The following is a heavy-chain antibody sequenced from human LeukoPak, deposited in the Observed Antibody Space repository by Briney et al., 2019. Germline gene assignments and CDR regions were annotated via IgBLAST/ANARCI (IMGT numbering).Heavy chain of an antibody. V-gene: IGHV4-61*05. Sequence: PSETLSLTCTVSGGSISSSNYYWAWIRQPPGKGLEWIGYISYSGSTKYNPSLKSRVTISVDTSKNQFSLKLNSVTAADTAVYYCARAGYGGIVEAFDIWGQGTMVTVSS. D-gene: IGHD4-23*01. J-gene: IGHJ3*02. CDR3: ARAGYGGIVEAFDI. CDR1: GGSISSSNYY. CDR2: ISYSGST.